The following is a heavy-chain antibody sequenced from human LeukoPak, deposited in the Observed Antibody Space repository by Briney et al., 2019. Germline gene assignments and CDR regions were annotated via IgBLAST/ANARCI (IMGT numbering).Heavy chain of an antibody. CDR2: IYHSGST. CDR3: ARDIGYCSSTSCYAGAFDI. Sequence: PSETLSLTCAVSGGSISSSNWWSWVRQPPGKGLEWIGEIYHSGSTNYNPSLKRRVTISVDTSKNQFSLKLSSVTAADTAVYYCARDIGYCSSTSCYAGAFDIWGQGTMVTVSS. D-gene: IGHD2-2*01. CDR1: GGSISSSNW. J-gene: IGHJ3*02. V-gene: IGHV4-4*02.